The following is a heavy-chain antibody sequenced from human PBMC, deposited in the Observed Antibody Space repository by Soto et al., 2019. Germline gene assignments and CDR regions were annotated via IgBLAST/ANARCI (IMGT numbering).Heavy chain of an antibody. D-gene: IGHD2-21*02. CDR1: GFTFSNYY. J-gene: IGHJ6*02. V-gene: IGHV3-21*01. Sequence: GGSLRLACAVSGFTFSNYYIHWVRQAPGKGLEWVSSIRSGRDTFYADSVKGRFSISRDDATSSVSLQMNSLRGEDTAVYFCAREETAWPLAYGLDVWGQGTTVTVSS. CDR3: AREETAWPLAYGLDV. CDR2: IRSGRDT.